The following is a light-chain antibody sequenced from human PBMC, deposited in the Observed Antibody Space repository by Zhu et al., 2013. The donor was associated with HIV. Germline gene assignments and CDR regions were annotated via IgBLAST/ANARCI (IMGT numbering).Light chain of an antibody. CDR1: QSISSW. CDR2: RAS. J-gene: IGKJ2*01. Sequence: DIQMTQSPSTLSASVGDRVTITCRASQSISSWLAWYQQKPGKAPKLLIYRASNLESGVPSRFSGGGSGTEFTLTISSLQPDDFATYYCQHYSLDSNNFGPGTKLEIK. CDR3: QHYSLDSNN. V-gene: IGKV1-5*03.